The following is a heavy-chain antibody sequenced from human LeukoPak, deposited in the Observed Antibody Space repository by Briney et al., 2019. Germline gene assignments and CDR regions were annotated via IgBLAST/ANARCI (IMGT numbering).Heavy chain of an antibody. Sequence: SETLSLTCAVYGGSFSGYYWSWIRQPPGKGLEWIGEINHSGSTNYNPSLKSRVTISVDTSKNQFSLKLSSVTAADTAVYYCARDVPGGRNDYWGQGTLVTVSS. CDR1: GGSFSGYY. V-gene: IGHV4-34*01. CDR2: INHSGST. D-gene: IGHD3-16*01. CDR3: ARDVPGGRNDY. J-gene: IGHJ4*02.